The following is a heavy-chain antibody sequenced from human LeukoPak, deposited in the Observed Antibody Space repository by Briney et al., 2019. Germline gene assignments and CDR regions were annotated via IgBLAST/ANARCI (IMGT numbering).Heavy chain of an antibody. D-gene: IGHD3-10*02. Sequence: TGGSLRLSCAASGFTLSTYSLNWVRQAPGKGLEWVSSISSSSLYIYYADSVKGRFTISRDNAKNSLYLQMNSLRAEDTAVYYCAELGITMIGGVWGKGTTVTISS. CDR2: ISSSSLYI. V-gene: IGHV3-21*01. CDR1: GFTLSTYS. J-gene: IGHJ6*04. CDR3: AELGITMIGGV.